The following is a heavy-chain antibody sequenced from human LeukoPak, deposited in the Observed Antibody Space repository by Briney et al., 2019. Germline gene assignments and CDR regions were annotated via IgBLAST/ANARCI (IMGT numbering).Heavy chain of an antibody. Sequence: SETLSLTCTVSGGSISSSSYYWGWIRQPPGKGLEWIGSIYYSGSTYYNPSLKSRVTISVDTSKNQFSLKLSSVTAADTAVYYCARPSKTDPYYFDYWGQGTLVTVSS. V-gene: IGHV4-39*07. D-gene: IGHD2-21*02. J-gene: IGHJ4*02. CDR2: IYYSGST. CDR3: ARPSKTDPYYFDY. CDR1: GGSISSSSYY.